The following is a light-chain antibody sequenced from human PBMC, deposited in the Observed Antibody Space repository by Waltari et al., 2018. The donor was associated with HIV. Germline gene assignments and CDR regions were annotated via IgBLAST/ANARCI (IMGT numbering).Light chain of an antibody. V-gene: IGKV1-12*02. CDR3: QQFNRFPFT. CDR1: QTIGNS. Sequence: DIQLTQSPSSVGASIGDRISITCRASQTIGNSLAWYQQKPGQVPKLLIASASSLQSGAPSRCSGSGSGTDFTLTINGLQPEDFSTYYCQQFNRFPFTFGPGTRVDVK. CDR2: SAS. J-gene: IGKJ3*01.